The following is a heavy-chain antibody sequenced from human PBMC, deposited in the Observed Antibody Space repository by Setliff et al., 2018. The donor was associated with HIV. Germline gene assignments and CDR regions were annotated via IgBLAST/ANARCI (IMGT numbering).Heavy chain of an antibody. J-gene: IGHJ5*01. Sequence: SETLSLTCAVYGGSFNAYYWNWIRQIPGKGLEWIGEINHSGSTNYNESLKRRLRISVDTSKNQFSLSLNSVTAADTAVYYCARAYRDNVWGSWRQISSWFDSWGQGNLVTVSS. V-gene: IGHV4-34*01. CDR3: ARAYRDNVWGSWRQISSWFDS. CDR2: INHSGST. D-gene: IGHD3-16*01. CDR1: GGSFNAYY.